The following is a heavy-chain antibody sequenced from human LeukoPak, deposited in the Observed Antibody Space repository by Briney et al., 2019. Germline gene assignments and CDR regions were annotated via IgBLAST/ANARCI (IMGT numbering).Heavy chain of an antibody. J-gene: IGHJ6*02. CDR1: GGSFSGYY. V-gene: IGHV4-34*01. CDR3: ARRRIVPAASIYGMDV. D-gene: IGHD2-2*01. Sequence: PSETLSLTCAVYGGSFSGYYWSWIRQPPGKGLEWIGEINHSGSTNYNPSLKSRVTISVDTSKNQFSLKLSSVTAADTAVYYCARRRIVPAASIYGMDVWGQGTTVTVSS. CDR2: INHSGST.